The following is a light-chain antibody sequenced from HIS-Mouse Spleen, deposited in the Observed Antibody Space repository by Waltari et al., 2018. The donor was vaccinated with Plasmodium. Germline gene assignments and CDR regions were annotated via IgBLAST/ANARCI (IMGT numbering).Light chain of an antibody. Sequence: DIQMTQSPSSLSASLRDRVPLTCRASQSISSYLNWYQQKPGKAPKLLIYAASSLQSGVPSRFSGSGSGTDFTLTISSLQPEDFATYYCQQSYSTPWTFGQGTKVEIK. CDR3: QQSYSTPWT. CDR2: AAS. J-gene: IGKJ1*01. CDR1: QSISSY. V-gene: IGKV1-39*01.